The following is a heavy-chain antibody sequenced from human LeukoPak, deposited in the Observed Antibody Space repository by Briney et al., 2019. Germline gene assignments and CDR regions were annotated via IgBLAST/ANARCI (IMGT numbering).Heavy chain of an antibody. CDR3: ARDYYDSSSINWFDP. CDR2: ISSSSSYI. CDR1: GFTFSSYS. V-gene: IGHV3-21*01. J-gene: IGHJ5*02. D-gene: IGHD3-22*01. Sequence: GGSLRLSCAASGFTFSSYSMNWVRQAPGKGLEWVSSISSSSSYIYYADSVKGRFTISRGNAKNSLYLQMNSLRAEDTAVYYCARDYYDSSSINWFDPWGQGTLVTVSS.